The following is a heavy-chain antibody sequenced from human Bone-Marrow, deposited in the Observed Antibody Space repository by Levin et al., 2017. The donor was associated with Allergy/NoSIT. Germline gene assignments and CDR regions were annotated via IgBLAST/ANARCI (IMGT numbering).Heavy chain of an antibody. CDR2: INHSGST. CDR1: GGSFSGYY. J-gene: IGHJ5*02. D-gene: IGHD2-15*01. CDR3: ARGDCSGGSCYSAAWFDP. Sequence: SQTLSLTCAVYGGSFSGYYWSWIRQPPGKGLEWIGEINHSGSTNYNPSLKSRVTISVDTSKNQFSLKLSSVTAADTAVYYCARGDCSGGSCYSAAWFDPWGQGTLVTVSS. V-gene: IGHV4-34*01.